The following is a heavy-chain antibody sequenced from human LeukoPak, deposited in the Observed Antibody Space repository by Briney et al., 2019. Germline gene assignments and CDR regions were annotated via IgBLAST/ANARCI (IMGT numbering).Heavy chain of an antibody. CDR2: VTRNGDI. CDR3: ARLSLMNPQLAYWYFDV. CDR1: GGPFSGYY. Sequence: SETLTLTCAVYGGPFSGYYWSWIRQPRGKGLEWIGEVTRNGDINYNPSLKSRVTQSLEASQNKFSLTVNSVSAADTAVYYCARLSLMNPQLAYWYFDVWGRGTLVTVSS. J-gene: IGHJ2*01. D-gene: IGHD1-1*01. V-gene: IGHV4-34*01.